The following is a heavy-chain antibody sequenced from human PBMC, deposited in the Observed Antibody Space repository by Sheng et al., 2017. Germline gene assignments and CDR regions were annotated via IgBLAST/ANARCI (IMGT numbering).Heavy chain of an antibody. Sequence: QVQLVQSGAEVKKPGSSVKVSCKASGGTFSSYAISWVRQAPGQGLEWMGGIIPIFGTANYAQKFQGRVTITTDESTSTAYMELSSLRSEDTAVYYCAAGITMVQGVSRPNAFDIWGQGTMVTVSS. J-gene: IGHJ3*02. CDR1: GGTFSSYA. CDR3: AAGITMVQGVSRPNAFDI. V-gene: IGHV1-69*05. CDR2: IIPIFGTA. D-gene: IGHD3-10*01.